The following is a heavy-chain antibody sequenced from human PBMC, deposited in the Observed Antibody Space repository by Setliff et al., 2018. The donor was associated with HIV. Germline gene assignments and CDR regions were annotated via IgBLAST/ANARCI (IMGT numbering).Heavy chain of an antibody. Sequence: SETLSLTCTVSGDSIGSSSWWSWVRQAPGKELEWIGEIYHSGSTNYNPSLKSRVTISLDRFKNQFSLKLSSVTAADTAVYYCARVRGRYYYHYAMDVWGQGTTVTVSS. J-gene: IGHJ6*02. CDR3: ARVRGRYYYHYAMDV. CDR2: IYHSGST. V-gene: IGHV4-4*02. D-gene: IGHD3-10*01. CDR1: GDSIGSSSW.